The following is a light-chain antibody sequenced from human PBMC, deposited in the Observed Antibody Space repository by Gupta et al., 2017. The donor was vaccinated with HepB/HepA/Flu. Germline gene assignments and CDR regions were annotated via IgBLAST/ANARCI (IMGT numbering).Light chain of an antibody. V-gene: IGLV2-14*01. CDR2: AVS. J-gene: IGLJ2*01. Sequence: QSALTQPASVVGSPGPSITISCTGTSSDVGGYNYVSWYQQHPGKAPKLMIYAVSNRPSGVSYRFSGSKSGNTASLTISGLQAEDEADYYCSSYTSSSTLRVFGGGTKLTVL. CDR3: SSYTSSSTLRV. CDR1: SSDVGGYNY.